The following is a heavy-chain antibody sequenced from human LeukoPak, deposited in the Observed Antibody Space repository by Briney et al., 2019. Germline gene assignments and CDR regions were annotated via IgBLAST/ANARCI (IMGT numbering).Heavy chain of an antibody. Sequence: PGGSLRLSCAASGFTFSSYPMTWVRQAPGKGLHWVSTIGDSGGNTFYADSVKGRFTISRDNSKNTLFLQMGSLRAEDTAVYYCARDVGITVGATDYWGQGDLVTVSS. CDR3: ARDVGITVGATDY. CDR2: IGDSGGNT. D-gene: IGHD1-26*01. J-gene: IGHJ4*02. V-gene: IGHV3-23*01. CDR1: GFTFSSYP.